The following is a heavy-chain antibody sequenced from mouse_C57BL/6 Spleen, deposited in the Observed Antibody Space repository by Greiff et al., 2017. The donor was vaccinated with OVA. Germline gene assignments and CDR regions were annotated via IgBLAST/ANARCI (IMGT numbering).Heavy chain of an antibody. Sequence: QVQLKQSGPELVKPGASVKISCKASGYAFSSSWMNWVKQRPGKGLEWIGRIYPGDGDTNYNGKFKGKATLTADKSSSTAYMQLSSLTSEDSAVYFCANYDYDGGVFDYWGQGTTRTVSS. J-gene: IGHJ2*01. CDR3: ANYDYDGGVFDY. D-gene: IGHD2-4*01. V-gene: IGHV1-82*01. CDR1: GYAFSSSW. CDR2: IYPGDGDT.